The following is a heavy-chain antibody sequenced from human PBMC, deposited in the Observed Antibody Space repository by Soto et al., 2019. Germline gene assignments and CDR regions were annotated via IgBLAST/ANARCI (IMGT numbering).Heavy chain of an antibody. Sequence: QEQLVQSGAEVKKPGASVKVSCKASGYTFINYYIHWVRQAPGQGLEWMAIINPMGGSTNYAQECQGRVTLTSDTATSTVYMELSSLRFEDTALFYCARALAAGDLWGQGTLVTVSS. D-gene: IGHD6-13*01. CDR2: INPMGGST. CDR1: GYTFINYY. V-gene: IGHV1-46*01. J-gene: IGHJ5*02. CDR3: ARALAAGDL.